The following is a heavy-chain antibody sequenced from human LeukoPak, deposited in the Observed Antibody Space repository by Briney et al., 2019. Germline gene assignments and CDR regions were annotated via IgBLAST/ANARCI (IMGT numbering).Heavy chain of an antibody. CDR1: GFTFSNAW. V-gene: IGHV3-15*01. D-gene: IGHD4-17*01. CDR2: IKSKTDGGTT. J-gene: IGHJ4*02. CDR3: TTGYGDYPARVYYFDY. Sequence: GGSLRLSCAASGFTFSNAWMSWVRQAPGKGLEWVGRIKSKTDGGTTDYAAPVKGRFTISRDDSKNTLYLQMNSLKTEDTAVYYCTTGYGDYPARVYYFDYWGQGTLVTVSS.